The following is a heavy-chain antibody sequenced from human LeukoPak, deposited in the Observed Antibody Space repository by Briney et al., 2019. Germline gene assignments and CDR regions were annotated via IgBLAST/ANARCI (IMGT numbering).Heavy chain of an antibody. Sequence: GGSLRLSCAASGFTFSSYEMNWVRQAPGKGLEWVANVKPDESEKYYGDSVKGRFTISRDNAKNSLYLQMHSLRVDDTAVYYCVTHEVTVITRSTFDYWGQGTLLTVSS. V-gene: IGHV3-7*01. D-gene: IGHD4-23*01. CDR2: VKPDESEK. J-gene: IGHJ4*02. CDR3: VTHEVTVITRSTFDY. CDR1: GFTFSSYE.